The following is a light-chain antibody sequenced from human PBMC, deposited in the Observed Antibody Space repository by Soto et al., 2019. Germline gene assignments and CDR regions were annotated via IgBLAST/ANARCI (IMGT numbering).Light chain of an antibody. V-gene: IGKV1-39*01. J-gene: IGKJ2*01. Sequence: DIQMTQSPSSLSASVGDRVTITCRASQSISSYLNWYQQKPGKAPKLLIYAASSLLSGVPSRFSGSGSGTDFTLTISSLQPEDFAIYYCQQSDSTPYTFGQGTKLEIK. CDR3: QQSDSTPYT. CDR2: AAS. CDR1: QSISSY.